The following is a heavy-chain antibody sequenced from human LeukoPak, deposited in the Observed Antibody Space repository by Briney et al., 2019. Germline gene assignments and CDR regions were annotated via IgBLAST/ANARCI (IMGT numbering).Heavy chain of an antibody. CDR1: GYTFTGYY. D-gene: IGHD3-10*01. J-gene: IGHJ4*02. Sequence: ASVKVSCKASGYTFTGYYMHWVRQAPGRGLEWMGWINPNSGGTNYAQKFQGRVTMTRDTSISTAYMELSRLRSDDTAVYYCAREPRGSMVRGVIGGGIDYWGQGTLVTVSS. CDR3: AREPRGSMVRGVIGGGIDY. CDR2: INPNSGGT. V-gene: IGHV1-2*02.